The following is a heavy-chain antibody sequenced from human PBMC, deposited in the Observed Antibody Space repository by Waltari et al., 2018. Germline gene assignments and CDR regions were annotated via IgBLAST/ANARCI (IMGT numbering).Heavy chain of an antibody. CDR1: GFSLSNARMG. D-gene: IGHD6-13*01. V-gene: IGHV2-26*01. CDR2: IFSNDEK. J-gene: IGHJ5*02. Sequence: QVTLKESGPVLVKPTETLTLTCTVSGFSLSNARMGVSWIRQPPGKALEWLAHIFSNDEKSYSTALKSRRTISKDTSKSQVVLTMTNMDPVDTATYYCARIKRPLGADDRTRIATTNWFDPWGQGTLVTVSS. CDR3: ARIKRPLGADDRTRIATTNWFDP.